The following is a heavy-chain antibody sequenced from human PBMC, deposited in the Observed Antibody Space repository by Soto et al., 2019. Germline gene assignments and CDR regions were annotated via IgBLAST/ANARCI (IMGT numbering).Heavy chain of an antibody. D-gene: IGHD6-6*01. CDR2: TYYRSKWYN. CDR1: GGSVATNSAA. J-gene: IGHJ6*03. V-gene: IGHV6-1*01. Sequence: SQAISRTGASSGGSVATNSAAWNWIRQSPSRGLEWLGRTYYRSKWYNDYAVSVKSRITINPDTSKNQFSLQLNSVTPEDTAVYYCAKGDYSSSSLWLPYYHYY. CDR3: AKGDYSSSSLWLPYYHYY.